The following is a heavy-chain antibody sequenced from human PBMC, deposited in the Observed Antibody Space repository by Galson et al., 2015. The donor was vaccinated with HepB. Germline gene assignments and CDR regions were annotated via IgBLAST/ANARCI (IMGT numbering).Heavy chain of an antibody. CDR1: GLTLDAYD. CDR3: ARGSPTSFYHYYMDV. D-gene: IGHD2/OR15-2a*01. V-gene: IGHV3-23*05. Sequence: SLRPSCAASGLTLDAYDISWVRQAPGRGLQWVSALSKNDISRHHAVPVKGRFTISRQKSKNVVILEMNSLKVEDTAIYYCARGSPTSFYHYYMDVWGKGTTVTVSS. CDR2: LSKNDISR. J-gene: IGHJ6*03.